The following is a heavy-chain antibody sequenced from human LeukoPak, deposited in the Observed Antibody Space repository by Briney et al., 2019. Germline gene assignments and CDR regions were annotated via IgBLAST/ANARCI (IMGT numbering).Heavy chain of an antibody. CDR3: ARDARSTTGQDDAFDI. CDR1: GYTFTGYY. D-gene: IGHD1-1*01. CDR2: INPNSGGT. J-gene: IGHJ3*02. V-gene: IGHV1-2*02. Sequence: GASVKVSCKASGYTFTGYYMHWVRQAPGQGLEWMGWINPNSGGTNYAQKFQGRVTMTRDTSISTAYMELSRLRSDDTAVYYCARDARSTTGQDDAFDIWGQGTMVTVSS.